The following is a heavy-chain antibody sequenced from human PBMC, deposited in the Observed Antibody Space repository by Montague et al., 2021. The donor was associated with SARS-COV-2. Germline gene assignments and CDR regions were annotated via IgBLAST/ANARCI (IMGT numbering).Heavy chain of an antibody. J-gene: IGHJ4*02. CDR3: ARDDFRIAAAVLDY. V-gene: IGHV3-21*01. CDR1: GFTFSSYS. CDR2: ISSSSSYI. D-gene: IGHD6-13*01. Sequence: SLRLSCAASGFTFSSYSMNWVRQAPGKGLEWVSSISSSSSYIYYADSVKGRFTISRDNAKNSLYLQMNSLRAEDTAVYYCARDDFRIAAAVLDYWGQGTLVTVSS.